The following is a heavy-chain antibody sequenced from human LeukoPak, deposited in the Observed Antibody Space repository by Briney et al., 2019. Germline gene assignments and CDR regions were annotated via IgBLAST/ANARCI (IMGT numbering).Heavy chain of an antibody. Sequence: GGSLRLSCAASGFTFNSYGMHWVRQAPGKGLEWVAVIWYDGSNKYYADSVKGRFTISRDNSKNTLYLQMNSLRAEDTAVYYCARVKYLYGSGSYYNHPLGYWGQGTLVTVSS. V-gene: IGHV3-33*01. CDR3: ARVKYLYGSGSYYNHPLGY. D-gene: IGHD3-10*01. CDR2: IWYDGSNK. J-gene: IGHJ4*02. CDR1: GFTFNSYG.